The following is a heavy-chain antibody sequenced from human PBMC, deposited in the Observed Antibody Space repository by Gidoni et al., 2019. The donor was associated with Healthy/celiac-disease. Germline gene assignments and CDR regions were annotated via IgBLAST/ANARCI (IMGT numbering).Heavy chain of an antibody. V-gene: IGHV4-59*01. Sequence: QVQLQASGPGLAKPSETLSLTCTVSGGSISSYYWSWIRQPPGKGLEWIGYIYYSGSTHYNPSLKSRVTISVDTSKNQFSLKLSSVPAADTAVYYCARDSPAEGGWYQGWFDPWGQGTLVTVSS. CDR3: ARDSPAEGGWYQGWFDP. J-gene: IGHJ5*02. CDR2: IYYSGST. D-gene: IGHD6-19*01. CDR1: GGSISSYY.